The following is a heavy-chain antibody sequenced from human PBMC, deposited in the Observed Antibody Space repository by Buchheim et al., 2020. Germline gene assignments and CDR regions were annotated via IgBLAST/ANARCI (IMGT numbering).Heavy chain of an antibody. CDR3: ARASVAGIRRPFFDY. CDR2: IYYSGRT. D-gene: IGHD6-19*01. V-gene: IGHV4-59*01. CDR1: GGSISSYY. Sequence: QVQLQESGPGLVKPSETLSLTCTVSGGSISSYYWSWIRQPPGKGLEWIGYIYYSGRTNYNPSLKSRVTISVDTSKNQFSLKLSSVTAADTAVYYCARASVAGIRRPFFDYWGQGTL. J-gene: IGHJ4*02.